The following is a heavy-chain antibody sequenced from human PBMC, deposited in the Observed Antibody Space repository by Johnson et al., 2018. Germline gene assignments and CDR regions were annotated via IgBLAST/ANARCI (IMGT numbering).Heavy chain of an antibody. V-gene: IGHV3-23*04. J-gene: IGHJ1*01. CDR1: GFTFSSYA. CDR2: ISDAGGST. Sequence: VQLVESGGGLVQXGGSLRLSCAASGFTFSSYAMSWVRQAPGKGLEWVPAISDAGGSTYYVASVTGRFTISRDNSKNTLNLQMNSLRDEDTAVYYCAKVATPQKAVLAEYFQHWGQGTLVTVSS. D-gene: IGHD2-15*01. CDR3: AKVATPQKAVLAEYFQH.